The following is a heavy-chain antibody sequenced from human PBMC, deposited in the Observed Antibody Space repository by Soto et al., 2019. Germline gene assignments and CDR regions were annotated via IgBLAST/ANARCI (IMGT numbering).Heavy chain of an antibody. Sequence: SETLSLTCTVSGGSISSGDYYWSWIRQPPGKGLEWIGYIYYSGSTYYNPSLKSRVTISVDTSKNQFSLKLSSVTAADTAVYYCARAPAYYYDSSGYYPDAFDIWGQGTMVTVSS. CDR3: ARAPAYYYDSSGYYPDAFDI. J-gene: IGHJ3*02. CDR2: IYYSGST. D-gene: IGHD3-22*01. V-gene: IGHV4-30-4*01. CDR1: GGSISSGDYY.